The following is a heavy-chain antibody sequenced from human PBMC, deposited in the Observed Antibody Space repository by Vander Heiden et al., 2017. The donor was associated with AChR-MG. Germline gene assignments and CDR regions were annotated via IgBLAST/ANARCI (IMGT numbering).Heavy chain of an antibody. CDR3: AKKNPGVAPFDY. D-gene: IGHD3-3*01. Sequence: EVQLLESGGGLVQPGRYLRISCAASGFSFSSYAMSWVRQAAGKGLEWVSGISSSGGDTPDADSVKGRFTISRDNSKNTLYLQMNSLRAEDTAVYYCAKKNPGVAPFDYWGQGTLVTVSS. V-gene: IGHV3-23*01. CDR1: GFSFSSYA. J-gene: IGHJ4*02. CDR2: ISSSGGDT.